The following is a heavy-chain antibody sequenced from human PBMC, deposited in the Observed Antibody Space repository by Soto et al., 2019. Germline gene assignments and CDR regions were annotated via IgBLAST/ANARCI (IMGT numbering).Heavy chain of an antibody. J-gene: IGHJ4*01. CDR2: ISGSGGST. V-gene: IGHV3-23*01. D-gene: IGHD7-27*01. CDR3: AKEVSLGSTVDLGY. CDR1: GFTFTIFA. Sequence: GGSLRLSCAASGFTFTIFAMSWVRQSPGKGLEWVSTISGSGGSTYYADAVKGRFTISRDNSMGTLYLQMKSLRVEDTAIYYCAKEVSLGSTVDLGYCGHGTLVTV.